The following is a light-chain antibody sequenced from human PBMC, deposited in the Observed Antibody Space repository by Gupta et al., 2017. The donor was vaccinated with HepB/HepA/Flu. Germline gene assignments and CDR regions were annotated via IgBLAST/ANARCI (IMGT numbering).Light chain of an antibody. CDR3: QQYGSSMP. J-gene: IGKJ5*01. CDR1: QIVSNNY. CDR2: GAS. Sequence: EIALPQPAGLLPWSPGERVTLSCRASQIVSNNYLAWYQQKPGQAPRLLIYGASSRPTGIPDRFSGSGSGTDFTLTISRLEPEDSAVYHCQQYGSSMPFGQGTRLEVK. V-gene: IGKV3-20*01.